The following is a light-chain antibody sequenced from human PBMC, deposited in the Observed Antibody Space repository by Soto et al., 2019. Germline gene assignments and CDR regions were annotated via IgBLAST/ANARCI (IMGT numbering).Light chain of an antibody. V-gene: IGKV1-5*03. Sequence: DIQMTQSPSTLSASVGDRVTITCRASQSISSWLAWYQQKPGKAPKLLIYKASSLESGVPSRFSGSGSGTEFSLTISSLQPDDFATYYCQQYKSYSPLTFGQGTKGEIK. CDR2: KAS. CDR3: QQYKSYSPLT. CDR1: QSISSW. J-gene: IGKJ1*01.